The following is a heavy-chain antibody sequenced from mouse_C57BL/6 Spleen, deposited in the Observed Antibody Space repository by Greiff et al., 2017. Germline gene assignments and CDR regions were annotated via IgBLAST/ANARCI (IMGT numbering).Heavy chain of an antibody. CDR3: ARDGHPWFAY. Sequence: QVQLQQSGPELVKPGASVKISCKASGYAFSSSWMNWVKQRPGKGLGWIGRIYPGDGDTNYNGKFKGKATLTADKSSSTAYMQLSSLTSEDSAVYFCARDGHPWFAYWGQGTLVTVSA. D-gene: IGHD2-3*01. V-gene: IGHV1-82*01. CDR1: GYAFSSSW. CDR2: IYPGDGDT. J-gene: IGHJ3*01.